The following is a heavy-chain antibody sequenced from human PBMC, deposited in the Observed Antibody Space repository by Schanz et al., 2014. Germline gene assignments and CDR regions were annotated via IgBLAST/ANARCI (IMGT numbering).Heavy chain of an antibody. CDR1: GFTFSSYG. D-gene: IGHD3-10*01. V-gene: IGHV3-15*01. Sequence: VQLVESGGGVVQPGRSLRLSCAASGFTFSSYGMNWLRQAPGKGLEWVGRIKGKTDGGTADYAAPMKGRFTISRDDSKNTLFLQMNSLRAEDTAVYYCAKDGPGGSGSYSADGGMDVWGQGTTVTVSS. J-gene: IGHJ6*02. CDR3: AKDGPGGSGSYSADGGMDV. CDR2: IKGKTDGGTA.